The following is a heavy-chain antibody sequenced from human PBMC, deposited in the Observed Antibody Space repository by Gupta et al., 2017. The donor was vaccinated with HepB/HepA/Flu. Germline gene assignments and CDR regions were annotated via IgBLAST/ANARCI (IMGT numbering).Heavy chain of an antibody. Sequence: EVQLVESGGDLVQPGGSLRLSCAPSGFTFSGHWMNWVRLAPGKGLEWVAIIKQGGSEKYYVDSVKGRFTIFRDNAQNSLFLQMNSLRAEDTGVYYCASGGGYLIENWGQGTLVSVSS. CDR2: IKQGGSEK. J-gene: IGHJ4*02. CDR3: ASGGGYLIEN. D-gene: IGHD2-15*01. CDR1: GFTFSGHW. V-gene: IGHV3-7*01.